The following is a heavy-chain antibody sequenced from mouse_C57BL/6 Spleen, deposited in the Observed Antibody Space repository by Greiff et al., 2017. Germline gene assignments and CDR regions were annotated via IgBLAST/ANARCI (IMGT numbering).Heavy chain of an antibody. V-gene: IGHV5-4*01. Sequence: EVNLVESGGGLVKPGGSLKLSCAASGFTFSSYAMSWVRQTPEKRLEWVATISDGGSYTYYPDNVKGRFTISRDNAKNNLYLQMSHLKSEDTAMYYCAREGVTRGMDYWGQGTSVTVSS. CDR2: ISDGGSYT. CDR3: AREGVTRGMDY. CDR1: GFTFSSYA. D-gene: IGHD2-2*01. J-gene: IGHJ4*01.